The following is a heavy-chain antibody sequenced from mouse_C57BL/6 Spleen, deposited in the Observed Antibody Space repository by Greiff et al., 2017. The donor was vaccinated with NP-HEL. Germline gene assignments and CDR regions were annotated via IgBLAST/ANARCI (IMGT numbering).Heavy chain of an antibody. CDR1: GYTFTSYW. V-gene: IGHV1-55*01. Sequence: QVQLQQPGAELVKPGASVKMSCKASGYTFTSYWITWVKQRPGQGLEWIGDIYPGSGSTNYNEKFKSKATLTVDTSSSTAYMQLSSLTSEDSAVYYCAFYDGYQAWFAYWGQGTLVTVSA. CDR2: IYPGSGST. J-gene: IGHJ3*01. CDR3: AFYDGYQAWFAY. D-gene: IGHD2-3*01.